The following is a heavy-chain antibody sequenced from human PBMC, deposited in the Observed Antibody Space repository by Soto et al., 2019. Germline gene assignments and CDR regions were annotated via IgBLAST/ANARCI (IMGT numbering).Heavy chain of an antibody. CDR1: GFSLSTSGVG. CDR3: AHRHSSSWYFDL. V-gene: IGHV2-5*02. J-gene: IGHJ2*01. D-gene: IGHD6-13*01. Sequence: QITLKESGPTLVKRTQTLTLTCTFSGFSLSTSGVGVGWIRQPPGKALEWLALIYWDDDERYSPSLKSRLTITKDTSKSQVVLTMTNMDPVDTATYYCAHRHSSSWYFDLWGRGTLVTVSS. CDR2: IYWDDDE.